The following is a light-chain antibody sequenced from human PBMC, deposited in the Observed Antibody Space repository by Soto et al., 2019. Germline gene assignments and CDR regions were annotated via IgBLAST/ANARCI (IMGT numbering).Light chain of an antibody. J-gene: IGKJ1*01. CDR3: QQYGVSPRT. Sequence: IVLTQSPGTLSLSPGDRATLSCRASQSVSGSYLAWYQQKPGLAPRLLIYGASIRATGIPDRFSGSGSGTDFTLTISRLEPEDFAVYYCQQYGVSPRTFGQGTKVEIK. CDR1: QSVSGSY. CDR2: GAS. V-gene: IGKV3-20*01.